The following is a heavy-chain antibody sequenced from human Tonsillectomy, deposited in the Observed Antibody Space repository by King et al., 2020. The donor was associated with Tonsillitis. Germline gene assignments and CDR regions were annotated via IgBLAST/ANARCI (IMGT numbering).Heavy chain of an antibody. CDR3: ARDTGGWRSFDY. CDR2: INPDSGAA. CDR1: GYSFSGYS. D-gene: IGHD2-8*02. J-gene: IGHJ4*02. Sequence: VQLVESGAEVKRPGASVKFSCQASGYSFSGYSIHWVRQAPGQGLDWMGRINPDSGAADYALRFEDRVAMTADTSSRTAYLEVSRLRSDDTATYFCARDTGGWRSFDYWGQGTLVTVSS. V-gene: IGHV1-2*06.